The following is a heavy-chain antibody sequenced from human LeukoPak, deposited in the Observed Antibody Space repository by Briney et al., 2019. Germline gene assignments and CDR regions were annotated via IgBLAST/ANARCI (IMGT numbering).Heavy chain of an antibody. Sequence: GASVKVSCKASGYTFTSYAMNWVRQAPGQGLEWMGWINTNTGNPTYAQGFTGRFVFSLDTSASTAYLQISSLKAEDTAVYYCAREGSEYDFWSGYDRFDYWGQGTLVTVSS. CDR2: INTNTGNP. V-gene: IGHV7-4-1*02. D-gene: IGHD3-3*01. CDR3: AREGSEYDFWSGYDRFDY. J-gene: IGHJ4*02. CDR1: GYTFTSYA.